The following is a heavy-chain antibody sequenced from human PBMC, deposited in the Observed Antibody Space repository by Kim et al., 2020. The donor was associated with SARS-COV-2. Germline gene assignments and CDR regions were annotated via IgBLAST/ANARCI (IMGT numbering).Heavy chain of an antibody. V-gene: IGHV3-74*01. D-gene: IGHD1-1*01. Sequence: SYADSGKGRLHISTNNAKNTLYLQINSLGAEDTAVYYCARGKGTGSWFDPWGQGTLVTVSS. CDR3: ARGKGTGSWFDP. J-gene: IGHJ5*02.